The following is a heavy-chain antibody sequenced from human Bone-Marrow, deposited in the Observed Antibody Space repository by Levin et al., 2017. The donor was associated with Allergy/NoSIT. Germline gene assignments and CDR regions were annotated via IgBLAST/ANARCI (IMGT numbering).Heavy chain of an antibody. J-gene: IGHJ6*02. CDR3: AKDRDSSSARAYGVDV. CDR2: ISGSGSIT. V-gene: IGHV3-23*02. D-gene: IGHD3-22*01. Sequence: GESLKISCAASGFTFSTYAMTWVRQAPGKGLEWICCISGSGSITYYGDSVKGRVTISRDNSRDTLYLQMSSLRAEDTAVYMCAKDRDSSSARAYGVDVWGQGTTVTVSS. CDR1: GFTFSTYA.